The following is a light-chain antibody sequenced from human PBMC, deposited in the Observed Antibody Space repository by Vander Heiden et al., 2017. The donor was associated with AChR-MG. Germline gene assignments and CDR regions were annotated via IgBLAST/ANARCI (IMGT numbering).Light chain of an antibody. CDR2: GAT. J-gene: IGKJ1*01. Sequence: EIVMTQSPATLSVSPGERATLPCRASQSVSSNLAWYQQKPGQAPGLLIYGATTRATGIPARFSGSGSGTEFTLTIGSLQSEDFAVYYCQQYNNWPSWTFGQGTKVEIK. CDR3: QQYNNWPSWT. V-gene: IGKV3-15*01. CDR1: QSVSSN.